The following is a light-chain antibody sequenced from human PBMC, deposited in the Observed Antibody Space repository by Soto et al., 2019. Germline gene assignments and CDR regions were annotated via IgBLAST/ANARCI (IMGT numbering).Light chain of an antibody. CDR3: SSYTSSSTEV. V-gene: IGLV2-14*03. CDR2: DVN. Sequence: QSVLTQPASVSGSPGQSITISCTGTSSDVGGYNYVSWYQQHPGKAPKLMIYDVNNRPSGVSNRFSGSKSGNTASLTISGLQAEDEADYYCSSYTSSSTEVFGTGTKLTVL. J-gene: IGLJ1*01. CDR1: SSDVGGYNY.